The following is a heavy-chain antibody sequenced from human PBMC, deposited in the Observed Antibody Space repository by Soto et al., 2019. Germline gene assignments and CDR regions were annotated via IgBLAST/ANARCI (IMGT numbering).Heavy chain of an antibody. CDR2: ISGSGGST. CDR1: GFTFSSYA. D-gene: IGHD1-26*01. J-gene: IGHJ4*02. V-gene: IGHV3-23*01. CDR3: ARRGSGSYCDY. Sequence: EVQLLESGGGLVQPGGSLRLSCAASGFTFSSYAMRWVRQAPVKGLEWVSAISGSGGSTYYADSVKGRFTISRDNSKDTLYLQMNSLRAGATAVYYCARRGSGSYCDYWGQGTLVTVSS.